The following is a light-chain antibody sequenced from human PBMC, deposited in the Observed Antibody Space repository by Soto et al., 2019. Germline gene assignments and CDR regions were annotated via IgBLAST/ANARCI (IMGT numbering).Light chain of an antibody. V-gene: IGLV2-14*01. CDR3: SSFTSSITYV. J-gene: IGLJ1*01. Sequence: QSVLAQPASVSGSPGQSITISCTGTSSDVGGYNDVCWYQQHPGQTPKLIILEVSKRPSGVSNRFSGSKSGNTASLTISGLQAEDEADYYCSSFTSSITYVFXTGTKVTVL. CDR1: SSDVGGYND. CDR2: EVS.